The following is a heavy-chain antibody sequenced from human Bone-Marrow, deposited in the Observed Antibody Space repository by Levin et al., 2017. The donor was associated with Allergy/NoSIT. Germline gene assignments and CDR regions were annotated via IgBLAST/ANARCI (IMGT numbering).Heavy chain of an antibody. Sequence: GGSLRXXCXASGFTFSSYAMSWVRQAPGKGLEWVSAISGSGGSTYYADSVKGRFTISRDNSKNTLYLQMNSLRAEDTAVYYCAKVRPSAPDGSDYYYGMDVWGQGTTVTVSS. J-gene: IGHJ6*02. V-gene: IGHV3-23*01. CDR2: ISGSGGST. CDR3: AKVRPSAPDGSDYYYGMDV. CDR1: GFTFSSYA. D-gene: IGHD3-10*01.